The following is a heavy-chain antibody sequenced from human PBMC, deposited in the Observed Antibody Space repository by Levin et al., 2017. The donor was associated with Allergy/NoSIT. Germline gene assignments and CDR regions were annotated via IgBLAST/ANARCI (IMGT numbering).Heavy chain of an antibody. D-gene: IGHD3-10*01. CDR3: ARDLYYGSGYNDAFDI. CDR2: ISFDGSGT. J-gene: IGHJ3*02. V-gene: IGHV3-64*01. Sequence: PGGSLRLSCAASGFSFSSYAMYWVRQAPGKGLEYVSGISFDGSGTFYAHSVEGRFRVSRDNSKSTLYLQMGSLRAEDMAVYYCARDLYYGSGYNDAFDIWGQGTMVTVSS. CDR1: GFSFSSYA.